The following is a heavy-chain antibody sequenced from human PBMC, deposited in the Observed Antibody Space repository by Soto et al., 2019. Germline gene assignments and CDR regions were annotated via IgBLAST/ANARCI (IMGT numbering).Heavy chain of an antibody. J-gene: IGHJ4*02. CDR1: GYTFTSYA. Sequence: ASVKVSCKASGYTFTSYAMHWVRQAPGQRLEWMGWINAGNGNTKYSQKFQGRVTITRDTSASTAYMELSSLRSEDTAVYYCARDRCRGSSTRCYIDYWGQGTLVTVPQ. D-gene: IGHD2-2*02. CDR3: ARDRCRGSSTRCYIDY. V-gene: IGHV1-3*01. CDR2: INAGNGNT.